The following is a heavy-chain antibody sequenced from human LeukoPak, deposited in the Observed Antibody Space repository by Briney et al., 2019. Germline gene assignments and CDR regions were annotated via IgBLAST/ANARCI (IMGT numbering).Heavy chain of an antibody. Sequence: SETLSLTCAVYGGSFSGYYWSWIRQPPGKGLEWIGEINHSGITNYNPSLKSRVTISVDTSKNQFSLKLSSVTAADTAVYYCARGGSTSPQDYYYYGMDVWGQGTTVTVSS. CDR1: GGSFSGYY. CDR3: ARGGSTSPQDYYYYGMDV. CDR2: INHSGIT. D-gene: IGHD2-2*01. J-gene: IGHJ6*02. V-gene: IGHV4-34*01.